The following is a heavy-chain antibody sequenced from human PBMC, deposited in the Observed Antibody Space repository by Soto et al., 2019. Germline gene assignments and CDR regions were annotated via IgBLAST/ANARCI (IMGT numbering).Heavy chain of an antibody. V-gene: IGHV4-4*07. D-gene: IGHD3-22*01. CDR3: ARVGSTGYYWYFDL. Sequence: SETLSLTCTVSGGSIDNYYWTWIRQSAGKGLECIGRIYTSGTTNYNPSLKSRVTMSVDTSENQFSLRLTSVTAADTAVYYCARVGSTGYYWYFDLWGQGIPVTVSS. J-gene: IGHJ4*02. CDR1: GGSIDNYY. CDR2: IYTSGTT.